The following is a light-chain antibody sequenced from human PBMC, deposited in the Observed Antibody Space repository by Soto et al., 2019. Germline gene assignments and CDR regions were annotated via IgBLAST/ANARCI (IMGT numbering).Light chain of an antibody. V-gene: IGKV3-20*01. CDR3: QQYGSAPRT. J-gene: IGKJ4*01. CDR2: RAS. CDR1: QSVSSDY. Sequence: EIVLTQSPGTLSLSPGERATLSCRASQSVSSDYLAWYQQKPGQTPKVLIYRASSRATGIPDRFSGSGSGTDFTLTISRLEPEDFAVYYCQQYGSAPRTFGGGTKLEIK.